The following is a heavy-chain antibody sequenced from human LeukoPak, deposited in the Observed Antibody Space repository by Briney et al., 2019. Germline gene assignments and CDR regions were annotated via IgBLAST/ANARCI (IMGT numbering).Heavy chain of an antibody. V-gene: IGHV3-74*01. CDR3: ARDGATNDAFDI. Sequence: PGGSLRLSCTASGFTFSSYWMHWVRQAPGKGLVWVSRINSDGSSTSYADSVKGRFTISRDNAKNSLYLQMNSLRAEDTAVYYCARDGATNDAFDIWGQGTMVTVSS. CDR1: GFTFSSYW. J-gene: IGHJ3*02. D-gene: IGHD5-12*01. CDR2: INSDGSST.